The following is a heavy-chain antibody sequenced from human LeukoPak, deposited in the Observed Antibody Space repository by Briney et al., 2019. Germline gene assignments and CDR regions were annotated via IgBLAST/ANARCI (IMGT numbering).Heavy chain of an antibody. Sequence: GGPLRLPCAASGFTFSSNWMSWFRQAPGKGLEWVANIKQDGSEKYYVDSVKGRFTISRDNAKNSLYLQMSSLRAEDTAIYYCARIGLWAYGRFYFDFWGQGTLVTVSS. CDR2: IKQDGSEK. CDR3: ARIGLWAYGRFYFDF. CDR1: GFTFSSNW. V-gene: IGHV3-7*01. J-gene: IGHJ4*02. D-gene: IGHD4-17*01.